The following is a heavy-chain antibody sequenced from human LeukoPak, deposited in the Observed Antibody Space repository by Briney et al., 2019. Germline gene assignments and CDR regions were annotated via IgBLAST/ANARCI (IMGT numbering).Heavy chain of an antibody. D-gene: IGHD3-9*01. CDR1: GFTFDDYG. J-gene: IGHJ6*04. CDR2: INWNGGST. V-gene: IGHV3-20*04. Sequence: GGSLRLSCAASGFTFDDYGMSWVRQAPGKGLEWVSGINWNGGSTGYADSVKGRFTISRDNSKNTLYLQMGSLRAEDMAVYYCARTPYYDILTGLDVWGKGTTVTVSS. CDR3: ARTPYYDILTGLDV.